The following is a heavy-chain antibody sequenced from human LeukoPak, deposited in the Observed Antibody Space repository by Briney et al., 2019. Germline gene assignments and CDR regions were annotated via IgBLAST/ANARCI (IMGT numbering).Heavy chain of an antibody. CDR3: AREDYGGGYNY. CDR1: GGSISSYY. V-gene: IGHV4-59*01. Sequence: KPSETLSLTCTVSGGSISSYYWSWIRQPPGKGLEWIGYIYYSGSTNYNPSLKSRVTISVDTSKNQFSLKLSSVTAADTAVYYCAREDYGGGYNYWGQGTLVTVSS. CDR2: IYYSGST. J-gene: IGHJ4*02. D-gene: IGHD4/OR15-4a*01.